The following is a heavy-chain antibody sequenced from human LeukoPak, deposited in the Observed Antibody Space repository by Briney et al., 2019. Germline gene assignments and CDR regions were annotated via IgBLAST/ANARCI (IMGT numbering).Heavy chain of an antibody. J-gene: IGHJ5*02. CDR2: IYYTGST. CDR3: ARGGNYWPQWWFDP. V-gene: IGHV4-59*01. CDR1: DGSNSTYY. Sequence: SETLSLTCTVSDGSNSTYYWSWIRQPPGKGLEWIGYIYYTGSTSYNPSLKSRVTMSLDASKNQFSLELNSVTPADTAVYYCARGGNYWPQWWFDPWGRGTLVSVSS. D-gene: IGHD1-26*01.